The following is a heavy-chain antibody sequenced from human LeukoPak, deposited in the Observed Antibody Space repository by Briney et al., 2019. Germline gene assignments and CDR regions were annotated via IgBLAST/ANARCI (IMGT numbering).Heavy chain of an antibody. CDR3: ARDRRGYVWVDQ. Sequence: GGSLRLSCTVSGFTFSTYSMNWVRQAPGKGLEWVSSITGSSSYIYYADSVKGRFTVSRDNAKNSLYLQMNSLRAEDTAVYYCARDRRGYVWVDQWGQGTLVTVSS. V-gene: IGHV3-21*01. J-gene: IGHJ4*02. CDR2: ITGSSSYI. D-gene: IGHD5-12*01. CDR1: GFTFSTYS.